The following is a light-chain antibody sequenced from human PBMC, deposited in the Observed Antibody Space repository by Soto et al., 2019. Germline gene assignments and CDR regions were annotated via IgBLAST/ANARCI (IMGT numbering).Light chain of an antibody. CDR2: SNN. CDR3: VAWDDSLNGYVV. CDR1: SSNIGSNT. Sequence: QAVVTQPPSASGTPGQRVTISCSGSSSNIGSNTVNLYQQLPGTAPKLVIYSNNQRPSGVPDRFSGSKSGTSASLAISGLQSEDEADYYCVAWDDSLNGYVVFGGGTKLTVL. V-gene: IGLV1-44*01. J-gene: IGLJ2*01.